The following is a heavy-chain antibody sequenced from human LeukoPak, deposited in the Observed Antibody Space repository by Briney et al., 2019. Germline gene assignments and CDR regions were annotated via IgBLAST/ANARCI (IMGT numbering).Heavy chain of an antibody. D-gene: IGHD1-26*01. J-gene: IGHJ4*02. CDR1: GFTFSSYA. CDR2: INSDGSST. V-gene: IGHV3-74*01. CDR3: GGSGTNYDY. Sequence: QSGGSLRLSCAASGFTFSSYAMSWVRQAPGKGLVWVSRINSDGSSTSYADSVKGRFTISRDNAKNTLYLQMNSLRVEDTAVYYCGGSGTNYDYWGQGTLVTVSS.